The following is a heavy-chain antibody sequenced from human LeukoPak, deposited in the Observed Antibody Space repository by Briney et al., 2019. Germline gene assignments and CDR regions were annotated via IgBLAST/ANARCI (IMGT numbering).Heavy chain of an antibody. CDR2: IYTSGST. Sequence: SQTLSHTCTVSGGSISSGSYYWSWIRQPAGKGLEWIGRIYTSGSTNYNPSLKSRVTISVDTSKNQFSLKLSSVTAADTAVYYCARMAVAGTVGYWGQGTLVTVSS. CDR3: ARMAVAGTVGY. D-gene: IGHD6-19*01. V-gene: IGHV4-61*02. J-gene: IGHJ4*02. CDR1: GGSISSGSYY.